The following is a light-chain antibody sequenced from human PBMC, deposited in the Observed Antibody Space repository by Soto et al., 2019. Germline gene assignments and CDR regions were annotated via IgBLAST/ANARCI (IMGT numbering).Light chain of an antibody. CDR1: SSDVGGYNY. J-gene: IGLJ3*02. CDR3: SSYTRSTTWV. V-gene: IGLV2-14*01. CDR2: EVS. Sequence: QSVLTQPASVSGSPGQSITISCTGTSSDVGGYNYVSWYQQYPAKAPKLMIYEVSNRPSGVSNRFSGSKSGNTASLTISGLQDDDEADYYCSSYTRSTTWVFGGGTNVTVL.